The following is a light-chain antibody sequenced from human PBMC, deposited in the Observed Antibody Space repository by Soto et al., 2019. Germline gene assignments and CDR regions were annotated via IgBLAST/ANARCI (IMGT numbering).Light chain of an antibody. CDR2: LGS. V-gene: IGKV2-28*01. CDR1: QSLLHSNGYKY. J-gene: IGKJ1*01. CDR3: MQALQTPWT. Sequence: DIVMTQSPLFLPVTPGEPASISCRSSQSLLHSNGYKYLDWYLQKPGQSPQVLIYLGSNRASGVXDXXSGSGSGTDFTLKISRVEAEDVGVYYCMQALQTPWTFGQGTKVEIK.